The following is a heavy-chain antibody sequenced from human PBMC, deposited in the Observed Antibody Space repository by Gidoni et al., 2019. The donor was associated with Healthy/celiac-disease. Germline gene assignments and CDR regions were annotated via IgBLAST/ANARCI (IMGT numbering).Heavy chain of an antibody. D-gene: IGHD3-22*01. Sequence: QLQLQESGPGLVKPSETLSLTCTVSGGSISSSSYYWGWIRQPPGKGLEWIGSIYYSGSTYYNPSLKSRVTISVDTSKNQFSLKLSSVTAADTAVYYCARQALSYDSSGYHIDYWGQGTLVTVSS. CDR2: IYYSGST. J-gene: IGHJ4*02. CDR3: ARQALSYDSSGYHIDY. V-gene: IGHV4-39*01. CDR1: GGSISSSSYY.